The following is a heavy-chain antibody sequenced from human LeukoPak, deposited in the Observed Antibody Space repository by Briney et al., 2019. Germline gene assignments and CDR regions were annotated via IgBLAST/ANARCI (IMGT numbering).Heavy chain of an antibody. V-gene: IGHV4-59*01. CDR3: ARDLGYSRSNNWFDP. J-gene: IGHJ5*02. CDR1: GGSISSYY. D-gene: IGHD6-13*01. Sequence: SETLSLTCTVSGGSISSYYWSWIRQPPGKGLEWIGYIYYSGSTNYNPSLKSRVTISVDTSKNQFSLKLSSVTAADAAVYYCARDLGYSRSNNWFDPRGQGTLVTVSS. CDR2: IYYSGST.